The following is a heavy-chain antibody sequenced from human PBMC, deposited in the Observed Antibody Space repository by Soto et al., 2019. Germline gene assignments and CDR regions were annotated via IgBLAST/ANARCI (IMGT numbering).Heavy chain of an antibody. J-gene: IGHJ6*02. Sequence: QVQLQESGPGLVKPSQTLSLSCNVYGVSVSSGDYYWSWIRQHAGGGLEWIGYIDRSGSTYYKPSLRGRVIMSVDTSTNQFYLRLLSVTAADTAMYYCARDSGGNSENYYGLDVWGHGTTVTVSS. D-gene: IGHD1-1*01. CDR3: ARDSGGNSENYYGLDV. CDR1: GVSVSSGDYY. V-gene: IGHV4-31*03. CDR2: IDRSGST.